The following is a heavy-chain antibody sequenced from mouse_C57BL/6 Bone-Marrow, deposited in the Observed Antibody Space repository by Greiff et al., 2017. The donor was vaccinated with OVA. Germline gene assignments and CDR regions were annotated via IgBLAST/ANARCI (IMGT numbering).Heavy chain of an antibody. Sequence: EVKLQQSGPGLVKPSQSLSLTCSVTGYSITSGYYWNWIRQFPGTKLEWMGYISYDGSNNYNPSLKNRISITRDTSKNQFVLKLNSVTTEDTATDYCARNYGSLRVAYWGQGTLVTVSA. CDR3: ARNYGSLRVAY. CDR2: ISYDGSN. D-gene: IGHD1-1*01. CDR1: GYSITSGYY. J-gene: IGHJ3*01. V-gene: IGHV3-6*01.